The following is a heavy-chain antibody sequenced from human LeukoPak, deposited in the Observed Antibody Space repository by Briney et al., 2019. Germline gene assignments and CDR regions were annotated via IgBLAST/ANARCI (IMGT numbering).Heavy chain of an antibody. D-gene: IGHD3-10*01. V-gene: IGHV3-74*01. CDR3: TTDSVLLWFGENLYGMDV. J-gene: IGHJ6*02. CDR1: GFTFSSYW. CDR2: INSDGGST. Sequence: GGSLRPSCTASGFTFSSYWMHWVRQAPGKGLVWVSRINSDGGSTSYADSVKGRFTISRDNAKNTLYLQMNSLKTEDTAVYYCTTDSVLLWFGENLYGMDVWGQGTTVTVSS.